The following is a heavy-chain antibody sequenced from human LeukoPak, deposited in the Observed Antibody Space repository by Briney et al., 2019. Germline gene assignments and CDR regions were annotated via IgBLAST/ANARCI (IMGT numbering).Heavy chain of an antibody. CDR1: GFSISSFW. J-gene: IGHJ4*02. D-gene: IGHD1-26*01. Sequence: PGGSLRLSCAASGFSISSFWMSWVRQAPGKGLEWVAHIKEDGSEKHYVDSVKGRFTISRDSASLYLRMNSLRAEDTAVYYCARAPRGGYSGSYLDYWGQGTLVTVSS. CDR3: ARAPRGGYSGSYLDY. CDR2: IKEDGSEK. V-gene: IGHV3-7*01.